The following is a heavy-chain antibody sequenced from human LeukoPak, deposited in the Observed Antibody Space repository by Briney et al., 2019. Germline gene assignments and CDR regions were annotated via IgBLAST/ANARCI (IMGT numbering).Heavy chain of an antibody. D-gene: IGHD6-13*01. Sequence: ASVKVSCKASGGTFSSYAISWVRQATGQGLEWMGWMNPNSGNTGYAQKFQGRVTMTRNTSISTAYMELSSLRSEDTAVYYCARMDHGRIAAAGKRWFDPWGQGTLVTVSS. CDR3: ARMDHGRIAAAGKRWFDP. V-gene: IGHV1-8*02. J-gene: IGHJ5*02. CDR1: GGTFSSYA. CDR2: MNPNSGNT.